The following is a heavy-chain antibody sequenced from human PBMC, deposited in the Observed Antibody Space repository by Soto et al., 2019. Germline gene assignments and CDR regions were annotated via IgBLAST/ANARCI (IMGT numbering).Heavy chain of an antibody. D-gene: IGHD6-19*01. V-gene: IGHV1-8*01. Sequence: ASVKVSCKASGYTFTSYDINWVRQATGQGLEWMGWMNPNSGNTGDAQKCQGRVTMTRNTSISTAYMELSSLRSEDTAVYYCARGRVGSGWTKYYYYGMDVWGQGTTVTVSS. CDR3: ARGRVGSGWTKYYYYGMDV. CDR1: GYTFTSYD. J-gene: IGHJ6*02. CDR2: MNPNSGNT.